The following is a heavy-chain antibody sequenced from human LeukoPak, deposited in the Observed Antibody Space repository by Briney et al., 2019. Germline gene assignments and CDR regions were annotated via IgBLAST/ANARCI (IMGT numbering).Heavy chain of an antibody. Sequence: PSETLSLTCTVSGGSICSGGYYWSWIRQHPGTGLEWIGYIYYGRSTYFNPSLKSRVIISVDTSKNQFSLKLSSVTAADTAMYYCARAYYYGSGSYNWKRVPNWFDPWGQGTLVTVSS. CDR3: ARAYYYGSGSYNWKRVPNWFDP. CDR1: GGSICSGGYY. CDR2: IYYGRST. V-gene: IGHV4-31*03. D-gene: IGHD3-10*01. J-gene: IGHJ5*02.